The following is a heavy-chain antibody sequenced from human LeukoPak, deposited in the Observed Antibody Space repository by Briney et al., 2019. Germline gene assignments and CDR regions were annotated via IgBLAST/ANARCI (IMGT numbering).Heavy chain of an antibody. Sequence: GGSLRLSCAASGFTFSSYSMNWVRQAPGKGLEWVSSISYSSGSIFYADSVKGRFTISRDNAQNSLYLQMNGLRAEDTAVYYCAGSSCSNGVCPFDNWGQGTLVTVSS. CDR3: AGSSCSNGVCPFDN. CDR1: GFTFSSYS. V-gene: IGHV3-21*01. CDR2: ISYSSGSI. J-gene: IGHJ4*02. D-gene: IGHD2-8*01.